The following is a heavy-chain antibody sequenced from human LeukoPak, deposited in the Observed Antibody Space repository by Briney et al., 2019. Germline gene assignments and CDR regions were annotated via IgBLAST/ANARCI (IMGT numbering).Heavy chain of an antibody. CDR1: GGSFSGYY. CDR3: ARGRRVTMVRGVIGGMDV. Sequence: ETLSLTCVVYGGSFSGYYWSWIRQSPGKGLEWIGEINHSGSTNYNPSLKSRVTISLDTSKNQFSLKLSSVTAADTAVYYCARGRRVTMVRGVIGGMDVWGQGTTVTVSS. J-gene: IGHJ6*02. CDR2: INHSGST. V-gene: IGHV4-34*01. D-gene: IGHD3-10*01.